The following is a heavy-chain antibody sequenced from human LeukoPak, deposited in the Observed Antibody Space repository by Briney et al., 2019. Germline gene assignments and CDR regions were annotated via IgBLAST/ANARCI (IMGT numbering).Heavy chain of an antibody. CDR2: IYYSGST. CDR1: GGSISSGGYY. CDR3: ARGAPREFFIPLLDY. J-gene: IGHJ4*02. D-gene: IGHD3-10*01. V-gene: IGHV4-31*03. Sequence: PSETLSLTRTVSGGSISSGGYYWSWSRQHPGKGLEWIGYIYYSGSTYYNPSLKSRVTISVDTSKNQFSLKLSSVTAADTAVHYRARGAPREFFIPLLDYWGQGTLVTVSS.